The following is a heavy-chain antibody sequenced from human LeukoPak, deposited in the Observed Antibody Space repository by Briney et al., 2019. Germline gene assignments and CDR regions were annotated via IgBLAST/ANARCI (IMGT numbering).Heavy chain of an antibody. CDR3: AKDACEGGDCFGWFDP. D-gene: IGHD2-21*02. Sequence: GGSLRLSCAASGFTFSSYGMSWVRQAPGKELEWVSGIVGSDGSTYYADSVKGRFTISRDNSKNTLYLQMNSLRAEDTAVYYCAKDACEGGDCFGWFDPWGQGTLVTVSS. CDR1: GFTFSSYG. V-gene: IGHV3-23*01. CDR2: IVGSDGST. J-gene: IGHJ5*02.